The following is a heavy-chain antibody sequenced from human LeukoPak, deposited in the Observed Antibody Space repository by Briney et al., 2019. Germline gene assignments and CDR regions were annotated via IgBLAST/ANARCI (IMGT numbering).Heavy chain of an antibody. CDR3: ARVSIAARTALEEIDY. CDR1: GGTFSSYT. V-gene: IGHV1-69*02. CDR2: IIPILGIA. D-gene: IGHD6-6*01. Sequence: VASVKVSCKASGGTFSSYTISWVRQAPGQGLEWMGRIIPILGIANYAQKFQGRVTITADKSTSTAYMELSSLRSEDTAVYYCARVSIAARTALEEIDYWGQGTLVTVSS. J-gene: IGHJ4*02.